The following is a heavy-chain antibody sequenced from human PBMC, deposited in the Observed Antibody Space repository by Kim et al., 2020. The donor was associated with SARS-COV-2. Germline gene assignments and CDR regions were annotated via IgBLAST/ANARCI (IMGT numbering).Heavy chain of an antibody. CDR3: ARGPTRIQLWLPRVGNSGGAFDY. CDR2: IYYSGST. Sequence: SETLSLTCTVSGGSISSGDYYWSWIRQPPGKGLEWIGYIYYSGSTYYNPSLKSRVTISVDTSKNQFSLKLSSVTAADTAVYYCARGPTRIQLWLPRVGNSGGAFDYWGQGTLVTVSS. J-gene: IGHJ4*02. CDR1: GGSISSGDYY. D-gene: IGHD5-18*01. V-gene: IGHV4-30-4*01.